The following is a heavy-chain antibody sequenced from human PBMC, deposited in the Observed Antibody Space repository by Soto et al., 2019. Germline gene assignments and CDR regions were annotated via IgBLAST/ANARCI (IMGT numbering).Heavy chain of an antibody. D-gene: IGHD2-2*01. J-gene: IGHJ3*02. V-gene: IGHV4-30-2*01. CDR1: GGSISSGGYS. Sequence: QLQLQESGSGLVKPSQTLSLTCAVSGGSISSGGYSWSWIRQPPGKGLEWIGYIYHSGSTYYNPSLKSRVTISVDRSKNQFSLKLSSVTAADTAVYYCASSYCSSTRCSTDAFDIWGQGTMVTVSS. CDR2: IYHSGST. CDR3: ASSYCSSTRCSTDAFDI.